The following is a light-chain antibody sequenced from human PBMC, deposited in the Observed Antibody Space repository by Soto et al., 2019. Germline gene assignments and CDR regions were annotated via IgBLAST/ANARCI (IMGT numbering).Light chain of an antibody. Sequence: DIQMTQSPSSLSASVGARVTITCRASQIISTYLHWYQHKPGKAPKLLIYGASTLRSGVPSRFSGSGSGTEFTLTISSLQPEDFATYFCQQSFSTPWTFGPGTKVEIK. CDR3: QQSFSTPWT. CDR1: QIISTY. CDR2: GAS. V-gene: IGKV1-39*01. J-gene: IGKJ1*01.